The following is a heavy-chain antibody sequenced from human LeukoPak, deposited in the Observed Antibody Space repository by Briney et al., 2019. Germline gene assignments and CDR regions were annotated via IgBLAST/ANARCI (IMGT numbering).Heavy chain of an antibody. D-gene: IGHD5-24*01. J-gene: IGHJ4*02. Sequence: ASVKVSCKSSGYTFTAYAMHWVRQAPGRGLEWMGWITPSDGANYAQKFQGRVTMTRDTSMSTAYMDLNRLTSDDTAVYFCARDRYGDGFAHFDYWGQGTPVTVSS. CDR3: ARDRYGDGFAHFDY. V-gene: IGHV1-2*02. CDR2: ITPSDGA. CDR1: GYTFTAYA.